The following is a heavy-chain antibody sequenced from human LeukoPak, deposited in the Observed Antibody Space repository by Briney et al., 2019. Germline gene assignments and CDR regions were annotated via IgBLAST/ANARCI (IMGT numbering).Heavy chain of an antibody. D-gene: IGHD5-18*01. J-gene: IGHJ6*02. CDR2: ISGDGDGT. Sequence: GGSLRLSCAASGFTFDDYAMHWVRQAPGKGLEWVSLISGDGDGTYYADSVKGRFTISRDNSKNSLYLQMNSLRTEDTALYYCAKAPRGGSSYGSYYYYGLHVWGQGTTVTVSS. V-gene: IGHV3-43*02. CDR3: AKAPRGGSSYGSYYYYGLHV. CDR1: GFTFDDYA.